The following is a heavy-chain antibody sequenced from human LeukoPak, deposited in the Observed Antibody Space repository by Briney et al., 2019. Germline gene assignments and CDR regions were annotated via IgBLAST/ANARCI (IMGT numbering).Heavy chain of an antibody. J-gene: IGHJ4*02. Sequence: GGSLRLSCAASGFTFSNAWMSWVRQAPGKGLEWVGRIKSKTDGGTTDYAAPVKGRFTISRDDSKNTLYLQMNSLKTEDTAVYYCTTDYELERLWYFDYWGQGTLVTVSS. V-gene: IGHV3-15*01. CDR2: IKSKTDGGTT. CDR1: GFTFSNAW. CDR3: TTDYELERLWYFDY. D-gene: IGHD1-1*01.